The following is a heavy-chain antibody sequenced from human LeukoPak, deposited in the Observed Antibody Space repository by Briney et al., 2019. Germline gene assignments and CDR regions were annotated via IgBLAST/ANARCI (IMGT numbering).Heavy chain of an antibody. CDR3: AKGAYDYIEMGYFDY. J-gene: IGHJ4*02. Sequence: PGGSLRLSCAASGFSLTNFAMSWVRHAPGKGLEWVSLIIGSSGDTFYADSVKGRFTTSRDNSKNRLYLQMNSLRAEDTALYYCAKGAYDYIEMGYFDYWGQGTLVTVSS. D-gene: IGHD5-12*01. CDR1: GFSLTNFA. V-gene: IGHV3-23*01. CDR2: IIGSSGDT.